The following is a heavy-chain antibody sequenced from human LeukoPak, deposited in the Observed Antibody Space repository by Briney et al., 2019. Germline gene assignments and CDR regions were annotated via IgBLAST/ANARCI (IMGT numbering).Heavy chain of an antibody. V-gene: IGHV3-74*01. CDR1: GFTFSSYC. CDR2: INSDGSST. Sequence: GGSLRLPCAASGFTFSSYCMHWVRQAPGKGLVWVSRINSDGSSTSYADSVKGRFTISRDNAKNTLYLQMNSLRAEDTAVYYCARDRGIAALDYWGQGTLVTVSS. D-gene: IGHD6-13*01. CDR3: ARDRGIAALDY. J-gene: IGHJ4*02.